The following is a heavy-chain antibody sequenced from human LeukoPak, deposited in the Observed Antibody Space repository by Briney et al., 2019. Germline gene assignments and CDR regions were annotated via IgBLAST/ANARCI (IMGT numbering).Heavy chain of an antibody. D-gene: IGHD6-13*01. Sequence: GGSLRLSCEVSGFTFTDYWMNWVRQAPGKGPEWVASIRQDGSEKTYVDSVKGRFTISRDNTKNSLSLRLNGLRAEDTAVYYCARDGTAAGLYFDLWGQGTLVTVSS. CDR2: IRQDGSEK. CDR3: ARDGTAAGLYFDL. J-gene: IGHJ4*01. CDR1: GFTFTDYW. V-gene: IGHV3-7*01.